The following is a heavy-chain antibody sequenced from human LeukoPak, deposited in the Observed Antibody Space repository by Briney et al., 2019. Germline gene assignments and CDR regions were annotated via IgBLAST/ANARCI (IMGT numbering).Heavy chain of an antibody. CDR1: GYSISSGYY. CDR2: IYHSGST. J-gene: IGHJ4*02. Sequence: SETLSLTCTVSGYSISSGYYWGWIRQPPGKGLEWIGSIYHSGSTYYNPSLKSRVTISVDTSKNQFSLKLSSVTAADTAVYYCARDPTTYGDYVYWGQGTLVTVSS. V-gene: IGHV4-38-2*02. CDR3: ARDPTTYGDYVY. D-gene: IGHD4-17*01.